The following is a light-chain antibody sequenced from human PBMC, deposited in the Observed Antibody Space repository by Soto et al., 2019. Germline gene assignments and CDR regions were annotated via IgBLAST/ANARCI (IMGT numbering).Light chain of an antibody. V-gene: IGLV2-14*01. J-gene: IGLJ2*01. CDR3: SSYTSSSTVV. CDR2: DVS. Sequence: QAVVTQPASVSGSPGQSITISCTGTSSDVGGYNFVSWYQQHPGTAPKLMIYDVSNRPSGVSNRFSGSKSGNTASLTISGLQPEDEADYYCSSYTSSSTVVFGGGTKVTVL. CDR1: SSDVGGYNF.